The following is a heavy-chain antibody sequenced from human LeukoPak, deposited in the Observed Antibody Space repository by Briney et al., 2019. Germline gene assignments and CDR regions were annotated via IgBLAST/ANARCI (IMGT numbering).Heavy chain of an antibody. CDR2: ISGSGGST. Sequence: PGGSLRLSCAASGFTFSCYAMSWVRQAPGKGLEWVSAISGSGGSTYYADSVKGRFTISRDNSKNTLYLQMNSLRAEDTAVYYCAKDIRSYDILTGYPHDAFDIWGQGTMVTVSS. J-gene: IGHJ3*02. V-gene: IGHV3-23*01. CDR1: GFTFSCYA. CDR3: AKDIRSYDILTGYPHDAFDI. D-gene: IGHD3-9*01.